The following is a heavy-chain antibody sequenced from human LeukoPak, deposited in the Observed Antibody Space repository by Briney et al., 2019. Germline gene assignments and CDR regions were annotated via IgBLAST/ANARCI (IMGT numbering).Heavy chain of an antibody. CDR2: MSEDGRT. CDR1: GFTLSSYV. CDR3: AKDFLGDCSGGSCYPLFDY. J-gene: IGHJ4*02. Sequence: GGSLRLSCEASGFTLSSYVMIWVRRAPGRGLQWVSVMSEDGRTYYADSVKGRFTISRDNSKNTLYLQMNSLRAEDTAVYYCAKDFLGDCSGGSCYPLFDYWGQGTLVTVSS. V-gene: IGHV3-23*01. D-gene: IGHD2-15*01.